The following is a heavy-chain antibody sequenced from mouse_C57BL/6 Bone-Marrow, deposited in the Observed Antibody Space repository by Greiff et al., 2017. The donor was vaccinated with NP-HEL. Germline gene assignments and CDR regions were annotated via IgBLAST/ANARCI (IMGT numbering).Heavy chain of an antibody. J-gene: IGHJ3*01. CDR3: ATPNFSWFAY. D-gene: IGHD4-1*01. V-gene: IGHV1-53*01. Sequence: VQLKQPGTELVKPGASVKLSCKASGYTFTSYWMHWVKQRPGQGLEWMGNINPSNGGTNYNEKLKSKATLTVDKSSSTAYMQLSSLTSEDSAVDYCATPNFSWFAYWGQGTLVTVSA. CDR2: INPSNGGT. CDR1: GYTFTSYW.